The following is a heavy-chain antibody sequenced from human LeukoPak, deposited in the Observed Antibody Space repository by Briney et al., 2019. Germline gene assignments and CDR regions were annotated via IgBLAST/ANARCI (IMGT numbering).Heavy chain of an antibody. CDR1: GYTFTGYY. D-gene: IGHD2-2*01. CDR3: ARDWDIVVVPAAMNAFDI. Sequence: ASVKVSCKASGYTFTGYYMHWVRQAPGQGLEWMGWINPNSGGTNYAQEFQGRVTMTRDTSISTAYMELSRLRSDDTAVYYCARDWDIVVVPAAMNAFDIWGQGTMVTVSS. J-gene: IGHJ3*02. CDR2: INPNSGGT. V-gene: IGHV1-2*02.